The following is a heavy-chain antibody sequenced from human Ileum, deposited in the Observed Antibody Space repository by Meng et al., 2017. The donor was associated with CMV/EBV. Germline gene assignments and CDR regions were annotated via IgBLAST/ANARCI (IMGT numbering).Heavy chain of an antibody. CDR1: GFTFSTYW. J-gene: IGHJ4*02. CDR2: INSDGSTT. Sequence: GESLKISCVGSGFTFSTYWMHWVRQAPGKGLVWVSRINSDGSTTNYADSVKGRFTVSRDNAKNTVYLQMNSLRTEDTAVYYCARGGNAHYFDFWGQGTLVTVSS. V-gene: IGHV3-74*01. CDR3: ARGGNAHYFDF. D-gene: IGHD5-12*01.